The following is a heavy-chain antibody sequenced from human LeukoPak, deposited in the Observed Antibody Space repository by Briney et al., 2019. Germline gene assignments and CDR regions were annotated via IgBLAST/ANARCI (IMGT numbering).Heavy chain of an antibody. CDR2: IYTSGST. CDR1: GGSISSYY. J-gene: IGHJ6*03. D-gene: IGHD1/OR15-1a*01. V-gene: IGHV4-4*07. CDR3: ARGEALNNYYYMDV. Sequence: PSETLSLTCTVSGGSISSYYWSWIRQSAGKGLEWIGRIYTSGSTNYNPSLKSRVTMSVDTSKNQFSLKLSSVTAADTAVYYCARGEALNNYYYMDVWGKGTTVTVSS.